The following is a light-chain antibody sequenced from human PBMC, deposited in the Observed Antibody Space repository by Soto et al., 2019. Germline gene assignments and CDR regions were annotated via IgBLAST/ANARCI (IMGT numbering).Light chain of an antibody. J-gene: IGKJ1*01. CDR3: QQYDYSRT. CDR2: DVS. Sequence: DIQMTQSPSSVSASVGDRVTIPCRASQGISSWLAWYQHKPGRAPKLLIFDVSNLESGVPSRFSGGGSGTDFTLTISSLHSDDFATYYCQQYDYSRTFGRGTKVDVK. CDR1: QGISSW. V-gene: IGKV1-12*01.